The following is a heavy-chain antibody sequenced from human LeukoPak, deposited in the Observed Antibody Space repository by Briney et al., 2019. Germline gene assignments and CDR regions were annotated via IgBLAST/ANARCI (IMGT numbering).Heavy chain of an antibody. Sequence: GGSLRLSCAASGFTFNTYWMHWVRQAPGRGLVWVSPINPDGTVPPYADSVKGRFTISRDNAKNTLYLQMNSLKAEDTAVYYCVRDSPSGFFDLWGRGTLVTVSS. CDR1: GFTFNTYW. J-gene: IGHJ2*01. D-gene: IGHD6-19*01. CDR2: INPDGTVP. CDR3: VRDSPSGFFDL. V-gene: IGHV3-74*01.